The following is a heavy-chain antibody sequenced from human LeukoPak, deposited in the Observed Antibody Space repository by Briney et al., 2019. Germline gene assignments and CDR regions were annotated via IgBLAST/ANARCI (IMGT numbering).Heavy chain of an antibody. CDR2: IYYSGST. V-gene: IGHV4-39*01. D-gene: IGHD4-17*01. CDR1: GGSISSSSYY. J-gene: IGHJ1*01. CDR3: ARGLHDYGRD. Sequence: SETLSLTCTVSGGSISSSSYYWGWIRQPPGKGLEWIGSIYYSGSTYYNPSLKSRVTMSVDTSKNQFSLKLSSVTAADTAAYYCARGLHDYGRDWGQGTLVTVSS.